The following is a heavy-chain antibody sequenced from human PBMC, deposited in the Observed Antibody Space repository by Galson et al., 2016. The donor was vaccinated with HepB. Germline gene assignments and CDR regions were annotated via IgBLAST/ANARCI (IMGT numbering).Heavy chain of an antibody. CDR1: GFTFSTCG. V-gene: IGHV3-23*01. Sequence: SLRLSCAASGFTFSTCGMTWFRQAPGKGLEWVSTINKGGENTHYADSVNGRFIISRDNSENTVSLQMNSLRAEDTAVYYCARGPADYGFSGSTIDYWGQGSLVTVSS. CDR2: INKGGENT. J-gene: IGHJ4*02. CDR3: ARGPADYGFSGSTIDY. D-gene: IGHD3-22*01.